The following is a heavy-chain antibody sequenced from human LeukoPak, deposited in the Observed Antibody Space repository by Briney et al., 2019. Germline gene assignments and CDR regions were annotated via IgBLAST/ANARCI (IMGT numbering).Heavy chain of an antibody. CDR2: IYPGDSDT. D-gene: IGHD6-19*01. J-gene: IGHJ4*02. CDR3: ARLSYSSGWYPFGY. CDR1: GYSFITYW. Sequence: GESLKISCKASGYSFITYWIGWVRQMHGKGLEWMGIIYPGDSDTRYSPSFQGQVTISADKSISTAYLQWSSLKASDTAMYYCARLSYSSGWYPFGYWGQGTLVTVSS. V-gene: IGHV5-51*01.